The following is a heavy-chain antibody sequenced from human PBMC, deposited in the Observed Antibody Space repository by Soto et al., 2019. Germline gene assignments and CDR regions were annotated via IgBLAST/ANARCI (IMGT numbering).Heavy chain of an antibody. Sequence: PSETLSLTCAVYGGSFSGYYWSWIRQPPGKGLEWIGEINHSGSTNYNPSLKSRVTISVDTSKNQFSLKLSSVTAADTAVYYCARGYREAQDCSSTSCYGQPIDYWGQGTLVTVSS. V-gene: IGHV4-34*01. CDR2: INHSGST. CDR1: GGSFSGYY. D-gene: IGHD2-2*01. CDR3: ARGYREAQDCSSTSCYGQPIDY. J-gene: IGHJ4*02.